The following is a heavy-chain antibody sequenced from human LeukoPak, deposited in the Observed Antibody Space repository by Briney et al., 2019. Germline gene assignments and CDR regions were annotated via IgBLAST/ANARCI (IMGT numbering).Heavy chain of an antibody. Sequence: GGSLRLSCAASGFTFSSYSMNWVRQAPGKGLEWVSSISSSSSYIYYADSVKGRFTISRDNAKNSLYLQMNSLRAEDTAVYYCARDLLGQWLANWYFDLWXXGTLVTVSS. CDR3: ARDLLGQWLANWYFDL. V-gene: IGHV3-21*01. CDR1: GFTFSSYS. CDR2: ISSSSSYI. D-gene: IGHD6-19*01. J-gene: IGHJ2*01.